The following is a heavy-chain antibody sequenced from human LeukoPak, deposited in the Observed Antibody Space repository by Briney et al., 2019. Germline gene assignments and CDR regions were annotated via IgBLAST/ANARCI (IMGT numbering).Heavy chain of an antibody. CDR3: AREGGVPGTQDYYYYGMDV. D-gene: IGHD6-19*01. V-gene: IGHV6-1*01. CDR2: TYYTFKWYI. CDR1: GCSVSSNSAA. J-gene: IGHJ6*02. Sequence: SQTLSLTCAISGCSVSSNSAAWHWITQSPSGALEWLGRTYYTFKWYIDYVVSVKSRITINPDTSKHQFSLQLNSVTPEDTAVYYCAREGGVPGTQDYYYYGMDVWGQGTTVTVSS.